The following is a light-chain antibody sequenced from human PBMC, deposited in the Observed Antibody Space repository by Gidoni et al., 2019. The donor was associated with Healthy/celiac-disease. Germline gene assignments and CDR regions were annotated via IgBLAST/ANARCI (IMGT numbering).Light chain of an antibody. V-gene: IGKV3-20*01. Sequence: DSVLTQAPGTLSLSPGERATLSCRAIQSVSSSYLDWYQQKPGEAPTLLIYGASSRATGIPDRFSHSGSGTDFTLTISRLEPEDFAVYYCQQYGSSPLLTFGGGTKVEIQ. CDR3: QQYGSSPLLT. J-gene: IGKJ4*01. CDR2: GAS. CDR1: QSVSSSY.